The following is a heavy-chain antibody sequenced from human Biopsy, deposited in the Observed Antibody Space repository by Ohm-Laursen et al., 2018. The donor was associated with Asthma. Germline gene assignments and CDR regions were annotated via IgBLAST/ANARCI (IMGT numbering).Heavy chain of an antibody. J-gene: IGHJ3*02. CDR3: ARAYGGSFFSGAFDI. CDR2: IYSGGGT. D-gene: IGHD4-23*01. CDR1: GFTFSGSW. V-gene: IGHV3-53*01. Sequence: SLRLSCSASGFTFSGSWMIWVRQPPGKGLEWVSVIYSGGGTYYADSVQGRVTISRDNSKNTLSLQMNSLRAEDTAVYYCARAYGGSFFSGAFDIWGQGTMVTVSS.